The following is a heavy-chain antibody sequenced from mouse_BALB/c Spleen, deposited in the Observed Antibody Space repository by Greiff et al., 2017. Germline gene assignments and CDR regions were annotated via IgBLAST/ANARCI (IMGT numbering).Heavy chain of an antibody. V-gene: IGHV1-4*01. CDR1: GYTFTSYT. J-gene: IGHJ4*01. CDR3: ARFQDPNAMDY. CDR2: INPSSGYT. Sequence: VQLQQSGAELARPGASVKMSCKASGYTFTSYTMHWVKQRPGQGLEWIGYINPSSGYTNYNQKFKDKATLTADKSSSTAYMQLSSLTSEDSAVYYCARFQDPNAMDYWGQGASVAVAT.